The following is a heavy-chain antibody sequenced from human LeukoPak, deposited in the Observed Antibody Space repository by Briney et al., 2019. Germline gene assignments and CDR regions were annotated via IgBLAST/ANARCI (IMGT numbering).Heavy chain of an antibody. CDR2: IFRGGGT. CDR1: GFTVTSNY. CDR3: ARDYYDSGGYLAY. Sequence: GGSLRPSCAASGFTVTSNYMTWVRQAPGKGLEWVSVIFRGGGTSYADSVKGRFTISRDNSRNTVYLQMNSLRVEDTAVYYCARDYYDSGGYLAYWGQGTLVTVSS. J-gene: IGHJ4*02. D-gene: IGHD3-22*01. V-gene: IGHV3-66*01.